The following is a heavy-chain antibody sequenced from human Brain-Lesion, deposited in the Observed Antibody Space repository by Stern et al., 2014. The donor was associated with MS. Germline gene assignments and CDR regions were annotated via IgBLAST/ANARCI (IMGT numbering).Heavy chain of an antibody. D-gene: IGHD5-24*01. CDR3: ARGHIPYAYNYLFDY. CDR1: GFTFSSYG. J-gene: IGHJ4*02. V-gene: IGHV3-33*01. CDR2: AWYDGSTA. Sequence: QLVESGGGVVQPGTSLRLSCAASGFTFSSYGMHWVRQAPGKGLEWVAIAWYDGSTAYYTNSVKGRFTISRDNSKNTLSLQMNSLTAEDTAVYYCARGHIPYAYNYLFDYWGQGTLVTVSS.